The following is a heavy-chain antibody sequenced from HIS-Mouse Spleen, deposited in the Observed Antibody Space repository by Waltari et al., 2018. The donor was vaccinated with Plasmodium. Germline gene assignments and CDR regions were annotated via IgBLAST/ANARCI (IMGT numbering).Heavy chain of an antibody. CDR3: TTEYYYGSGSYSFDY. V-gene: IGHV3-15*01. CDR1: GFTCSNAW. CDR2: IKSKTDGGTT. J-gene: IGHJ4*02. Sequence: EVQLVESGGGLVKPGGSLRLSCAASGFTCSNAWMSCARQAPGKGLEWVGRIKSKTDGGTTDYAAPVKGRFTISRDDSKNTLYLQMNSLKTEDTAVYYCTTEYYYGSGSYSFDYWGQGTLVTVSS. D-gene: IGHD3-10*01.